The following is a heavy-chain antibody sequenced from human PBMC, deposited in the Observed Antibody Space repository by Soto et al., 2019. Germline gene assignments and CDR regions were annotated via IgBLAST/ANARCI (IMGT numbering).Heavy chain of an antibody. CDR3: VRVARATVTTVVEAFDI. Sequence: QVQLQQWGAGLLKPSETLSLTCAVYGGFVSSGSYYWSWIRQPPGKGLEWSGEMSHSGGTQFTPLLKSGVTISIEASKNQFSLKMSTSTDADTALYYSVRVARATVTTVVEAFDICGPRTMGTVSS. CDR2: MSHSGGT. J-gene: IGHJ3*02. V-gene: IGHV4-34*01. CDR1: GGFVSSGSYY. D-gene: IGHD1-1*01.